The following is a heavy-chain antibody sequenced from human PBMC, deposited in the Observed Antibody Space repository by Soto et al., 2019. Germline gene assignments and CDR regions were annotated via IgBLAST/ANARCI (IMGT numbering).Heavy chain of an antibody. CDR2: IYYSGST. CDR1: GGSISSGGYY. Sequence: SETLSLTCTVSGGSISSGGYYWSWVRQPPGKGLEWIGFIYYSGSTYYNPSLKSRVTISVDTSKNQFSLKLSSVSAADTAVYYCARDYMDTSMVRTQHYYGVDVWGQGTTVTVSS. D-gene: IGHD5-18*01. V-gene: IGHV4-30-4*01. CDR3: ARDYMDTSMVRTQHYYGVDV. J-gene: IGHJ6*02.